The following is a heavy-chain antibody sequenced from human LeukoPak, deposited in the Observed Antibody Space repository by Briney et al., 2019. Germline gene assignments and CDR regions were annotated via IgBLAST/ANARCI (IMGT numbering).Heavy chain of an antibody. Sequence: GGSLRLSCAASGFTFSSYWMSWVRQAPGEGLEWGANIKQDGSEKYYGDSVKGRCTIARDNAKNSLYLKMNRLRAEDTAVYYCAREIDYSSGFLDVWGKGTTVIVSS. D-gene: IGHD6-19*01. CDR2: IKQDGSEK. CDR1: GFTFSSYW. CDR3: AREIDYSSGFLDV. J-gene: IGHJ6*04. V-gene: IGHV3-7*01.